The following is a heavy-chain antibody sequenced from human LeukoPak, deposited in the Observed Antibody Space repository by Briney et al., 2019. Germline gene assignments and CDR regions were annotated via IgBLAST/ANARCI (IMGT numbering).Heavy chain of an antibody. CDR3: ARRPPGYCSSTSCEDGAFDI. CDR1: GGSFSGYY. D-gene: IGHD2-2*01. Sequence: PSETLSLTCAVYGGSFSGYYWSWIRQPPGKGLEWIGYIYYSGSTNYNPSLKSRVTISVDTSKNQFSLKLSSVTAADTAVYYCARRPPGYCSSTSCEDGAFDIWGQGTMVTVSS. J-gene: IGHJ3*02. CDR2: IYYSGST. V-gene: IGHV4-59*01.